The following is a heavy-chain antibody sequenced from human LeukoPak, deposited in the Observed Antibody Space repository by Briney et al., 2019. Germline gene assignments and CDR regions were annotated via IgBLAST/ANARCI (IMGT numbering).Heavy chain of an antibody. V-gene: IGHV3-20*04. CDR3: ARVNRAMVRGVNAD. CDR2: INWNGGST. Sequence: GGSLRLSCAASGFTFDDYGMSWVRQAPGKGLEWVSGINWNGGSTGYADSVKGRFTISRDNAKNSLYLQMNSLRAEDTALYYCARVNRAMVRGVNADWGQGTLVTVSS. CDR1: GFTFDDYG. D-gene: IGHD3-10*01. J-gene: IGHJ4*02.